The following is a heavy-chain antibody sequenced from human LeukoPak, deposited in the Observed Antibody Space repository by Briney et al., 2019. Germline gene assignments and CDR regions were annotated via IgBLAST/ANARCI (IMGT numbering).Heavy chain of an antibody. J-gene: IGHJ6*02. CDR2: IKQDGSEK. CDR1: GFTFSSYW. Sequence: GSLRLSCAASGFTFSSYWMSWVRQAPGKGLEWAANIKQDGSEKYCVDSVKGRFTISRDDAKNSLYLQMNSLRAEDTAVYYCARVLALKSSSWRLPILDYYYGMDVWGQGTTVTVSS. V-gene: IGHV3-7*01. D-gene: IGHD6-13*01. CDR3: ARVLALKSSSWRLPILDYYYGMDV.